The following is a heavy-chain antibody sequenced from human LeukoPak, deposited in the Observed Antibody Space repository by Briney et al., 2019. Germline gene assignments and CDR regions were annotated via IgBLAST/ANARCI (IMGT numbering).Heavy chain of an antibody. CDR3: RRGVDCSSTSCYWLWFDR. J-gene: IGHJ5*02. CDR1: GGSISSYY. Sequence: SETLSLTCTVSGGSISSYYWSWIRQPPGKGLEWIGYIYTSGSTNYNPSLKSRVTISVEASNNQFSLKLRSVPARETAVYLCRRGVDCSSTSCYWLWFDRWGQGGLVTVCS. CDR2: IYTSGST. V-gene: IGHV4-4*09. D-gene: IGHD2-2*01.